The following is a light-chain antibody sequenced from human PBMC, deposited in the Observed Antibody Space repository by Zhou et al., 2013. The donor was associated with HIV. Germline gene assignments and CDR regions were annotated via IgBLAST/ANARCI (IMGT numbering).Light chain of an antibody. CDR1: QTISNY. CDR2: GAS. V-gene: IGKV1-39*01. Sequence: DIQMTQSPSSLSASVGDRVTITCRASQTISNYLNWYQQKPGKAPKVLIYGASSLQSGVPSRFSGSGSGTDFTLTISSLQPEDFATYYCQQSYITPDTFGQGTKLEIK. J-gene: IGKJ2*01. CDR3: QQSYITPDT.